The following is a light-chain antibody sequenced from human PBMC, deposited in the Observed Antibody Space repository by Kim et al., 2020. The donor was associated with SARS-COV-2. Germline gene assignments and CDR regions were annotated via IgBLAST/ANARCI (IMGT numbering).Light chain of an antibody. CDR3: HQYSNWPYT. CDR2: GAS. V-gene: IGKV3-15*01. J-gene: IGKJ2*01. CDR1: QSISTN. Sequence: EIVMTQSPATLSVSPGERATLSCRASQSISTNLAWYQQKPGQAPRLLIYGASTRATGIPARFTGSGSGTEFTLTISSLQSEDFAVYYCHQYSNWPYTFGQGTKLEI.